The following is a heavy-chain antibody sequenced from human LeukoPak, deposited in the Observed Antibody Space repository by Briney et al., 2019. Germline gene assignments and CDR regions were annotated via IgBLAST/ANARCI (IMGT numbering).Heavy chain of an antibody. CDR2: TYTSGST. Sequence: SSETLSLTCTVSGGSISSGSYYWSWIRQPAGKGLEWIGRTYTSGSTNYNPSLKSRVTISVDTSKNQFSLKLSSVTAADTAVYYCARDPDYWGQGTLVTVSS. CDR3: ARDPDY. V-gene: IGHV4-61*02. J-gene: IGHJ4*02. CDR1: GGSISSGSYY.